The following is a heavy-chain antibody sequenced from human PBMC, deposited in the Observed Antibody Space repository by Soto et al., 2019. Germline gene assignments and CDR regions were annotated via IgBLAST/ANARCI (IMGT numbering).Heavy chain of an antibody. D-gene: IGHD3-10*01. CDR2: INHSGST. CDR3: AAITMVRGANKSYYFDY. V-gene: IGHV4-34*01. J-gene: IGHJ4*02. CDR1: GGSFSGYY. Sequence: SETLSLTCAVYGGSFSGYYWSWIRQPPGKGLEWIGEINHSGSTHYNPSLKSRVTISVDTSKNQFSLKLSSVTAADTAVYYCAAITMVRGANKSYYFDYWGQGTLVTVSS.